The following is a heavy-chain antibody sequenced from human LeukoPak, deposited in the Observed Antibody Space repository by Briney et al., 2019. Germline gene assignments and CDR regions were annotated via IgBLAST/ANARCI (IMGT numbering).Heavy chain of an antibody. V-gene: IGHV3-23*01. Sequence: GGSLRLSCAASGFTFNNFAMNWVRQAPGKGREWVTGISGRGDRTYYADSVKGRFTISRDNSKSKLYLQMNSLRAGDTALYYCAKDIVAVTAIQNVFDIWGQGTMVTVSS. CDR3: AKDIVAVTAIQNVFDI. D-gene: IGHD2-21*02. CDR2: ISGRGDRT. CDR1: GFTFNNFA. J-gene: IGHJ3*02.